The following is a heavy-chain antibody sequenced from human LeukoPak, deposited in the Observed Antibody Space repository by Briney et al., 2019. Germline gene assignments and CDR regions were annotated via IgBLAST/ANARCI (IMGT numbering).Heavy chain of an antibody. J-gene: IGHJ5*02. CDR2: INHSGST. V-gene: IGHV4-34*01. Sequence: KPSETLSLTCAVYGGSFSGYYWSWIRQPPGKGLEWIGEINHSGSTNYNPSLKCRVTISVDTSKNQFSLKLSSVTAADTAVYYCARVKHYIWGSYRYVWFDPWGQGTLVTVSS. D-gene: IGHD3-16*02. CDR1: GGSFSGYY. CDR3: ARVKHYIWGSYRYVWFDP.